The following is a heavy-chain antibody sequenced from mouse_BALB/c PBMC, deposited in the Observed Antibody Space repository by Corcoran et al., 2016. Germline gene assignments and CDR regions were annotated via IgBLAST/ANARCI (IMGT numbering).Heavy chain of an antibody. J-gene: IGHJ1*01. D-gene: IGHD1-1*01. CDR1: GYTFTSYV. CDR2: INPYNDGT. Sequence: EVQLQQSGPELVKPGASVKMSCKASGYTFTSYVMHWVKQKPGQGLEWIGYINPYNDGTKYNEKFKGKATLTSDKSSSTAYMELSSLTSEDSAVYYCARSPYYYGSSLYFDVWGAGTTVTVSS. V-gene: IGHV1S136*01. CDR3: ARSPYYYGSSLYFDV.